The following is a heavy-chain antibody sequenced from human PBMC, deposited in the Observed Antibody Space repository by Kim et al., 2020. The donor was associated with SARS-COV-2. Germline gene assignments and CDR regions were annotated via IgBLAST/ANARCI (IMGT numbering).Heavy chain of an antibody. CDR2: GGST. CDR3: ARSNGMDV. V-gene: IGHV3-23*01. J-gene: IGHJ6*02. Sequence: GGSTYYAASVKGRFTISTDNSRNTLYLQMNSLRGADTAIYFCARSNGMDVWGQGTTVTVSS.